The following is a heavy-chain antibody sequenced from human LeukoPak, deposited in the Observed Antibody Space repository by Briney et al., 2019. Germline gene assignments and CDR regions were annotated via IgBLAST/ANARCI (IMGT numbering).Heavy chain of an antibody. J-gene: IGHJ4*02. CDR1: GGSISSYY. CDR3: ARDIAAAGALFDY. CDR2: IYYSGST. V-gene: IGHV4-59*01. Sequence: PSETLSLTCTVSGGSISSYYWSWIRQPPGKGLEWIGYIYYSGSTNYNPSLKSRVTISVDTSKNQFSLKLSSVTAADTAVYYCARDIAAAGALFDYWGQETLVTVSS. D-gene: IGHD6-13*01.